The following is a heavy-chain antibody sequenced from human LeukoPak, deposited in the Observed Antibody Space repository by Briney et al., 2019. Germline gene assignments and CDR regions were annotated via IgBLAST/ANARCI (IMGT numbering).Heavy chain of an antibody. J-gene: IGHJ6*02. Sequence: GGSLRLSCAASGFTVSSNYMTWVRQAPGKGLEWVSVIYSGGSTYYADSVKGRFTISRDNSKNTLYLQMNSLRAEDTAVYYCASPRGRDYYYGMDVWGQGTTVTVSS. CDR1: GFTVSSNY. V-gene: IGHV3-53*01. CDR3: ASPRGRDYYYGMDV. D-gene: IGHD3-16*01. CDR2: IYSGGST.